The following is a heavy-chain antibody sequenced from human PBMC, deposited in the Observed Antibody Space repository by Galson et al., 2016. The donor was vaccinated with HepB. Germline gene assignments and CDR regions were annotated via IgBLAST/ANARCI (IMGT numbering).Heavy chain of an antibody. CDR3: AREAGDIVVVVPVTRREVGFDP. CDR2: MNPHSGDS. D-gene: IGHD2-15*01. V-gene: IGHV1-8*01. CDR1: GYPFSSFE. Sequence: SVKVSCKASGYPFSSFEINWVRQAPGQGLEWIGWMNPHSGDSAYAQKFKGRVTLTRNNSISTAYMELGGLTSEDTAVYFCAREAGDIVVVVPVTRREVGFDPWGQGTLVTVSS. J-gene: IGHJ5*02.